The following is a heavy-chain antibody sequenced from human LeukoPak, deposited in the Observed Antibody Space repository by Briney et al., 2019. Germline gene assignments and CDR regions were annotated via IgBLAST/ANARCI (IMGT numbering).Heavy chain of an antibody. Sequence: GGSLRLSCAASGFTFNMYWMTWVRQAPGKGLEWVSSISSSSSYIYYADSVKGRFTISRDNAKNSLYLQMNSLRAEDTAVYYCARDPDLATWGQGTLVTVSS. CDR3: ARDPDLAT. J-gene: IGHJ5*02. CDR2: ISSSSSYI. D-gene: IGHD3-3*01. CDR1: GFTFNMYW. V-gene: IGHV3-21*01.